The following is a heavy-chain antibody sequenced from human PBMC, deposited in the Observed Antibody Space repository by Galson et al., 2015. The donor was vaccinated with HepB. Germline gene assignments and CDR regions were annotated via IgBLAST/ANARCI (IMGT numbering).Heavy chain of an antibody. CDR3: ASAVFSGESFLGYYYYMDV. J-gene: IGHJ6*03. V-gene: IGHV3-21*01. D-gene: IGHD3-10*01. CDR2: ISSSSSYV. CDR1: GFTFSSYS. Sequence: SLRLSCAASGFTFSSYSMNWVRQAPGKGLEWVSSISSSSSYVYYADSVKGRFTISRDNAKNSLYLQMNSLRAKDTAVYYCASAVFSGESFLGYYYYMDVWGKGTTVTVSS.